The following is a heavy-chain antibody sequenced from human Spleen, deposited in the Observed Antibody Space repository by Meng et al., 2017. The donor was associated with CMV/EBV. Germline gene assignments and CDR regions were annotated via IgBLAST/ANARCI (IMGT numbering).Heavy chain of an antibody. Sequence: ESLKISCAASEFTFSNYAMSWVRQAPGKGLEWIAYIHYSGSTNFNPSLKSRVTIAVDTSKNQFSLNLSSVTAADTAVYFCARQTSDNWFDPWGQGTLVTVSS. D-gene: IGHD2-15*01. CDR1: EFTFSNYA. CDR3: ARQTSDNWFDP. V-gene: IGHV4-59*01. CDR2: IHYSGST. J-gene: IGHJ5*02.